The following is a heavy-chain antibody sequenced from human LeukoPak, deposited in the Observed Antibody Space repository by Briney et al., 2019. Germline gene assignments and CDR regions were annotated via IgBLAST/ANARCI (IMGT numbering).Heavy chain of an antibody. Sequence: ASVKVSCKASGYTFTGYYMHWARQAPGQGLEWMGWINPNSGGTNYAQKFQGRVTMTRDTSISTAYMELSRLRSDDTAVYYCACRCTSCYTASDYWGQGTLVTVSS. J-gene: IGHJ4*02. CDR3: ACRCTSCYTASDY. CDR2: INPNSGGT. V-gene: IGHV1-2*02. D-gene: IGHD2-2*02. CDR1: GYTFTGYY.